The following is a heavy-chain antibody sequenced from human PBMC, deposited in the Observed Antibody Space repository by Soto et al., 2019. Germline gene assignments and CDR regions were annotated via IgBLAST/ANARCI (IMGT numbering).Heavy chain of an antibody. Sequence: QVQLVQSGAELKKPGASVKVSCKTSGYTFTNYDINWVRQATGQGLEWMGWTNPKSGYTGSAQKFQGRVTMNRDSSISTAYMELHSLTSEDTAVYYCARTAGDLDYWGQGTLITVSS. CDR2: TNPKSGYT. CDR3: ARTAGDLDY. J-gene: IGHJ4*02. D-gene: IGHD4-17*01. V-gene: IGHV1-8*01. CDR1: GYTFTNYD.